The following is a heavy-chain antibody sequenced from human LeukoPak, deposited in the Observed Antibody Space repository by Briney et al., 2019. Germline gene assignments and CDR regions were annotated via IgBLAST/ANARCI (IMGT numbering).Heavy chain of an antibody. V-gene: IGHV1-3*03. CDR3: ARGDCSGGSCILYYFDY. CDR2: INAGYGNT. J-gene: IGHJ4*02. CDR1: GYTFTNYA. Sequence: ASVKVSCKASGYTFTNYAIHWVRQAPGQRLEWMGWINAGYGNTRYSQEFQGRLTITRDTSASTAYMELSSLRSEDMAVYYCARGDCSGGSCILYYFDYWGQGTLVTVSS. D-gene: IGHD2-15*01.